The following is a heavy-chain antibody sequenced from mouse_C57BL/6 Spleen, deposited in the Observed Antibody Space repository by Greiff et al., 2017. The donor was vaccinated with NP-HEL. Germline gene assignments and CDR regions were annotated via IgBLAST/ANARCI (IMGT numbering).Heavy chain of an antibody. Sequence: VQLQQSGAELVRPGASVTLSCKASGYTFTDYEMHWVKQTPVHGLEWIGAIDPETGGTAYNQKFKGKAILTADKSSSTAYMELRSLTSEDSAVYYCTRGSTLNTDYYAMDYWGQGTSVTVSS. CDR3: TRGSTLNTDYYAMDY. CDR2: IDPETGGT. CDR1: GYTFTDYE. V-gene: IGHV1-15*01. J-gene: IGHJ4*01. D-gene: IGHD5-2*01.